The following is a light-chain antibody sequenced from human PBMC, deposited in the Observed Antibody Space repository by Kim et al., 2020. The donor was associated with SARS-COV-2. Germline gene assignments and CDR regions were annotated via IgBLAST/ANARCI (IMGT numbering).Light chain of an antibody. CDR2: GKN. V-gene: IGLV3-19*01. CDR1: SLRSYY. Sequence: SSEPTQDPAVSVALGQTVRITCQGDSLRSYYATWYQQKPGQAPIVVIYGKNNRPSGIPDRFSGSSSGDTASLTITGNQAGDEADYYCNSRGSNDNVLFGG. CDR3: NSRGSNDNVL. J-gene: IGLJ2*01.